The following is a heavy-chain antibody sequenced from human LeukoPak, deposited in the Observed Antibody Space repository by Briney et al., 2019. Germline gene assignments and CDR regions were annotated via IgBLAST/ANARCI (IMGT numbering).Heavy chain of an antibody. Sequence: GGSLRLSCAASGFTFSSYAMSWVRQAPGKGLEWVSAISGSGGSTYYADSVKGRFTISRDNAKNSLYLQMNSLRAEDTAVYYCASQVVPAANSVDYWGQGTLVTVSS. V-gene: IGHV3-23*01. CDR2: ISGSGGST. J-gene: IGHJ4*02. D-gene: IGHD2-2*01. CDR1: GFTFSSYA. CDR3: ASQVVPAANSVDY.